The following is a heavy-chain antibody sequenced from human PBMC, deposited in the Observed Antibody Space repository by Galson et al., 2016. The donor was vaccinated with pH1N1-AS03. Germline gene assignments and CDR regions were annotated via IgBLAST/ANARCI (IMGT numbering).Heavy chain of an antibody. D-gene: IGHD3-16*01. Sequence: SLRLSCAASGFTINNNYMSWVRQAPGKGLEWVSVIYGGGDTFYADSVKGRFTISRDNSKNTVYLQMNSLRVEDTAVYYRAKEPWGSPQGEYWGQGTLVTVSS. J-gene: IGHJ4*02. V-gene: IGHV3-53*01. CDR1: GFTINNNY. CDR3: AKEPWGSPQGEY. CDR2: IYGGGDT.